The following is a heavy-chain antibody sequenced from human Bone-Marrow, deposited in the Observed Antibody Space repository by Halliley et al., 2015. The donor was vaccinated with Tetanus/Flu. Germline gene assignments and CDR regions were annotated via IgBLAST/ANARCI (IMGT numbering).Heavy chain of an antibody. CDR3: AKGSWGIVGTISAAFDV. J-gene: IGHJ3*01. CDR1: GFTFSNYA. D-gene: IGHD1-26*01. Sequence: SLRLSCSASGFTFSNYAMHWVRQTPGKHLEWVSLTNWDGSTSYYADSVKGRFTMSRDNTKNSVYLQLNSLRSEDTALYYCAKGSWGIVGTISAAFDVWCQGTMVTVSS. CDR2: TNWDGSTS. V-gene: IGHV3-43*01.